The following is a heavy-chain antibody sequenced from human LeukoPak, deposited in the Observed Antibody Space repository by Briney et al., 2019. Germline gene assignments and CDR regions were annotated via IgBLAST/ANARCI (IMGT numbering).Heavy chain of an antibody. V-gene: IGHV3-30*02. CDR3: AKDTGYCSGGSCYPEGAFDI. D-gene: IGHD2-15*01. CDR1: GFTFSSYG. Sequence: GGSLRLSCAASGFTFSSYGMHWVRQAPGKGLEWVAFIRYDGSNKYYADSVKGRFTISRDNSKNTLYLQMNSLRAEDTAVYYCAKDTGYCSGGSCYPEGAFDIWGQGKMVTVSS. J-gene: IGHJ3*02. CDR2: IRYDGSNK.